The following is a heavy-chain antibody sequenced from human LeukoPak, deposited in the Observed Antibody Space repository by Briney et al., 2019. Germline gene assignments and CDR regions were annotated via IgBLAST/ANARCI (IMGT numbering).Heavy chain of an antibody. J-gene: IGHJ4*02. V-gene: IGHV4-39*07. CDR2: IYYSGST. CDR1: GGSISSSSYY. CDR3: ARRFRRGATDY. D-gene: IGHD3-10*01. Sequence: SETLSLTCTVSGGSISSSSYYWGWIRQPPGKGLEWIGSIYYSGSTYYNPSLKSRVTISVDTSKNQFSLKLSSVTAADTAVYYCARRFRRGATDYWGQGTLVTVSS.